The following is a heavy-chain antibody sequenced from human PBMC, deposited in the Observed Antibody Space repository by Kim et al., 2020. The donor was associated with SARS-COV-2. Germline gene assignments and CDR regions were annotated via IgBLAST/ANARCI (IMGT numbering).Heavy chain of an antibody. J-gene: IGHJ6*03. CDR3: ARVGQLGRIYYYYYMDV. CDR2: INHSGST. CDR1: GGSFSGYY. D-gene: IGHD6-6*01. V-gene: IGHV4-34*01. Sequence: SETLSLTCAVYGGSFSGYYWSWIRQPPGKGLEWIGEINHSGSTNYNPSLKSRVTISADTSKNQFSLKLSSVTAADTAVYYCARVGQLGRIYYYYYMDVWGKGTTVTVSS.